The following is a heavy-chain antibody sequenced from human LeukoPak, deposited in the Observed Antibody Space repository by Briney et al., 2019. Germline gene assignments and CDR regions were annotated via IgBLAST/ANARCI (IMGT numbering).Heavy chain of an antibody. CDR3: ATTLYSSSWYTFDY. D-gene: IGHD6-13*01. Sequence: GASVKVSCKASGYTFTGNYMHWVRQAPGQGLEWMGWINPNSGGTNYAQNFRGRVTMTGDTSISTAYMELTRLRSDDTAVYYCATTLYSSSWYTFDYWGQGTLVTVSS. CDR2: INPNSGGT. J-gene: IGHJ4*02. CDR1: GYTFTGNY. V-gene: IGHV1-2*02.